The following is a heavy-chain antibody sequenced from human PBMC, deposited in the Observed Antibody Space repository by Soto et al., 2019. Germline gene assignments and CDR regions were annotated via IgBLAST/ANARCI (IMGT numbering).Heavy chain of an antibody. CDR2: ISGSGGST. CDR1: GFTFSSYA. Sequence: GESLKISCAASGFTFSSYAMSWVRQAPGKGLEWVSAISGSGGSTYYADSVKGRFTISRDNSKNTLYLQMNSLRAEDTAVYYCAKVRYYYDSSGRGVFDYWGQGTLVTVSS. D-gene: IGHD3-22*01. V-gene: IGHV3-23*01. J-gene: IGHJ4*02. CDR3: AKVRYYYDSSGRGVFDY.